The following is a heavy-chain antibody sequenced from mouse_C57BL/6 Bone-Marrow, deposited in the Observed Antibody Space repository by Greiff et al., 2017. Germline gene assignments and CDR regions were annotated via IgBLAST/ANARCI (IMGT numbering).Heavy chain of an antibody. CDR2: IDPEDGET. J-gene: IGHJ2*01. CDR3: APIYYYGSSPVFDY. D-gene: IGHD1-1*01. V-gene: IGHV14-2*01. Sequence: EVKLQESGAELVKPGASVKLSCTASGFNIKDYYMHWVKQRTEQGLEWIGRIDPEDGETKYAPQFQGKATITADTSSNTAYLQLSSLTSEDTAVYYCAPIYYYGSSPVFDYWGQGTTLTVSS. CDR1: GFNIKDYY.